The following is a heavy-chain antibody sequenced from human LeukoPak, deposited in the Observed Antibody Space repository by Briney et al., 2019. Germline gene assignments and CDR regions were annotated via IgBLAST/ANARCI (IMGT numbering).Heavy chain of an antibody. CDR2: VFWNGVDK. J-gene: IGHJ6*02. Sequence: GGSLRLFCAASEFTFDNYAMSWVRQAPGKGLEWVAGVFWNGVDKGYADSVKGRFTIFRDNAKNSMYLQMNSLRIEDTALYYCSKDISAGGLDVWGPGTPVTVSS. D-gene: IGHD3-16*02. V-gene: IGHV3-9*01. CDR3: SKDISAGGLDV. CDR1: EFTFDNYA.